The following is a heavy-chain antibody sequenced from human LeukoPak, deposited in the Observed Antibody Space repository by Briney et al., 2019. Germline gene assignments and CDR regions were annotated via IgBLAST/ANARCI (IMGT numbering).Heavy chain of an antibody. CDR1: GFTFSNYA. V-gene: IGHV3-23*01. J-gene: IGHJ4*02. Sequence: GGSLRLSCAASGFTFSNYAMSWVRQAPGKGLEWVSAISGGGGPTYYADSVKGRFTISRDNSKNTLYLQMNSLRAEDAAVYFCAKNGGYSWQFFFDYWAQGTLVTVPS. D-gene: IGHD6-25*01. CDR3: AKNGGYSWQFFFDY. CDR2: ISGGGGPT.